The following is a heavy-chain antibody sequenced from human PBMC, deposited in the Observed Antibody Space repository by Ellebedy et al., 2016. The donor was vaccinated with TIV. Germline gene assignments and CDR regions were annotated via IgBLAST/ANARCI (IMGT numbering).Heavy chain of an antibody. D-gene: IGHD6-19*01. V-gene: IGHV1-2*02. CDR3: VRDKGVSGFILNAFDV. CDR2: IDPNRGGI. Sequence: ASVKVSCKASGYTFTGQYIHWVRQAPGHGLEWLGWIDPNRGGINYAKKFQGRVTLTRDTSMSTAYMELTGLTSDDTAVYYCVRDKGVSGFILNAFDVWGQGTMVT. J-gene: IGHJ3*01. CDR1: GYTFTGQY.